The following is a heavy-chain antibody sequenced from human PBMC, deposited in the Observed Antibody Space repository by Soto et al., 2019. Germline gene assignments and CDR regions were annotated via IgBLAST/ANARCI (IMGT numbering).Heavy chain of an antibody. CDR3: VKANDQRWVEGRPFDM. Sequence: SLRLSCAASGFTFDVFAMHWVRQHPGKGLEWVSGVNWSGGSTAYSESVKGRFTISRDSAKNSLFLEMNSLRAEDTALYYCVKANDQRWVEGRPFDMWGHGTMVTVPS. V-gene: IGHV3-9*01. CDR2: VNWSGGST. J-gene: IGHJ3*02. D-gene: IGHD6-6*01. CDR1: GFTFDVFA.